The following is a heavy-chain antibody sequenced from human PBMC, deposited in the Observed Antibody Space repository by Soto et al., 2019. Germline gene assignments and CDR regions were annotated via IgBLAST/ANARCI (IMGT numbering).Heavy chain of an antibody. CDR3: ARDRRMSSGPLHGMDV. CDR2: IYYSGST. Sequence: SETLSLTCTVSGGSISSGDYYWSWIRQPPGKGLEWIGYIYYSGSTYYNPSPKSRVTISVDTSKNQFSLKLSSVTAADTAVYYCARDRRMSSGPLHGMDVWGQGTTVTV. J-gene: IGHJ6*02. CDR1: GGSISSGDYY. D-gene: IGHD6-25*01. V-gene: IGHV4-30-4*01.